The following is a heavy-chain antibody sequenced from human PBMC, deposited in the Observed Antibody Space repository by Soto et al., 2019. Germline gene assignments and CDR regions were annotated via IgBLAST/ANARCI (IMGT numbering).Heavy chain of an antibody. Sequence: EVQLLESGGGLVQPGGSLRLSCAASEFTFSNYAMSWVRQAPGKGLEWVSAISYGGGTTYYADSVKGRFTISRDNYKNPRYLEMNSLRAEDTAVYYCAKNPGYYYDSTGYHFDYWGQGTLVTVSS. D-gene: IGHD3-22*01. J-gene: IGHJ4*02. CDR3: AKNPGYYYDSTGYHFDY. V-gene: IGHV3-23*01. CDR1: EFTFSNYA. CDR2: ISYGGGTT.